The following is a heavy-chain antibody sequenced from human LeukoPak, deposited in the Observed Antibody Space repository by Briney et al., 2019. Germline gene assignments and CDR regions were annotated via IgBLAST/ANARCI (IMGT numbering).Heavy chain of an antibody. D-gene: IGHD4-17*01. V-gene: IGHV1-69*13. CDR1: GGTFISYA. CDR2: IIPISGTA. Sequence: ASVKVSCKASGGTFISYAITWVRQAPGQGLEWMGGIIPISGTANYAQKFQGRVTITADESTSTAYMELSSLRSEDTAVYYCARAHRYSMTTVTYLDYWGQGTLVTVSS. J-gene: IGHJ4*02. CDR3: ARAHRYSMTTVTYLDY.